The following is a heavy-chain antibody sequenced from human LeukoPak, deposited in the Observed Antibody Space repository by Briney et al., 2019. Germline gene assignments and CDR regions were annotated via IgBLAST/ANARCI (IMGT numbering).Heavy chain of an antibody. Sequence: GGSLRLSCVASGFTFNNAWMSWVRQAPGKGLEWVGRIKSRTDGGTSEYGAPVKGRFSISRDDSKNTLYLQMNSLKTEDTAVYYCATLHGRFYDVLTGYYSFDYWGQGTLVTVSS. CDR2: IKSRTDGGTS. CDR1: GFTFNNAW. J-gene: IGHJ4*02. D-gene: IGHD3-9*01. V-gene: IGHV3-15*01. CDR3: ATLHGRFYDVLTGYYSFDY.